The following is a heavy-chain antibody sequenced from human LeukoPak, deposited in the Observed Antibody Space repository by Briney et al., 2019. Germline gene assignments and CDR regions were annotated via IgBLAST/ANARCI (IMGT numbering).Heavy chain of an antibody. J-gene: IGHJ5*02. Sequence: ASVKVSCKASGYTFTSYGISWVRQAPGQGLEWMGWISAYNGNTNYAQKLQGRVTMTTDTSTSTAYMELRSLRSDDTAVYYCARVGPPGYDGSGYYSNWFDPWGQGTLVTVSS. CDR2: ISAYNGNT. CDR3: ARVGPPGYDGSGYYSNWFDP. D-gene: IGHD3-22*01. CDR1: GYTFTSYG. V-gene: IGHV1-18*01.